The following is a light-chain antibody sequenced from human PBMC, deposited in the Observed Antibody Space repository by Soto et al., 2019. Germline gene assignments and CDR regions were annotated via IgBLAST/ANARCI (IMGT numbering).Light chain of an antibody. CDR1: QCVSSN. J-gene: IGKJ1*01. CDR3: QQYNKWPLT. V-gene: IGKV3-15*01. Sequence: EIVITQSPATLSVSPGERATLSCRASQCVSSNVAWYQHIPGQAPRLLIYGASTRATGISARFSGSGSGTEFTLTISSLQSEDFTVYYCQQYNKWPLTFGQGTKV. CDR2: GAS.